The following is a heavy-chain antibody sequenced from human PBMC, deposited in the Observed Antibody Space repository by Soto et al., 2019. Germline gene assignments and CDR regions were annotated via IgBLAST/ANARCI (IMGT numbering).Heavy chain of an antibody. CDR1: GYTFTGYY. CDR3: ATAGRGGYNFLDY. CDR2: INPNSGGT. V-gene: IGHV1-2*04. D-gene: IGHD5-12*01. Sequence: ASVKVSCKASGYTFTGYYIHWVRQAPGQGLEWMGWINPNSGGTNYAQNFQGWVTMTRDTSISTAYMQLSRLRSDDTAVYYCATAGRGGYNFLDYWGQGTLVTVSS. J-gene: IGHJ4*02.